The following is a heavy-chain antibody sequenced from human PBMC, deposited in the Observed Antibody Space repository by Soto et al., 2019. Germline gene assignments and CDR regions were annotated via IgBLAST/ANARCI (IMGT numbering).Heavy chain of an antibody. D-gene: IGHD2-2*01. Sequence: QVQLVQSGAEVKKPGSSVKVSCKASGGTFSSYAISWVRQAPGQGLEWMGGIIPIFGTANYAQKFQGRVTITADESTSPAYMELSSLRSEDTAVYYCARGGCSSTSCYCIHWFDPWCQGTLVTVSS. CDR2: IIPIFGTA. J-gene: IGHJ5*02. CDR3: ARGGCSSTSCYCIHWFDP. V-gene: IGHV1-69*01. CDR1: GGTFSSYA.